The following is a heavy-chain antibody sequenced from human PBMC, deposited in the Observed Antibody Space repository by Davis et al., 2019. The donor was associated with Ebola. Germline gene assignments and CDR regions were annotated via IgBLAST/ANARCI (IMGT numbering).Heavy chain of an antibody. CDR1: GGSISSSSYY. D-gene: IGHD6-13*01. V-gene: IGHV4-39*07. CDR2: IYYSGST. J-gene: IGHJ4*02. CDR3: AREGIAALYGY. Sequence: PSETLSLTCTVSGGSISSSSYYWGWIRQPPGKGLEWIGSIYYSGSTYYNPSLKSRVTMSVDTSKNQFSLKLSSVTAADTAVYYCAREGIAALYGYWGQGTLVTVSS.